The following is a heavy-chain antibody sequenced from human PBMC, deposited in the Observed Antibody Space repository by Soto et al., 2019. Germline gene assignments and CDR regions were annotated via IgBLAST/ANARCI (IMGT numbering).Heavy chain of an antibody. D-gene: IGHD2-21*02. J-gene: IGHJ4*02. CDR2: IKRDGSSI. Sequence: EVQLVESGGGLVQPGGSLRLSCAASGFTFSNYWMDWVRQAPGKGLVWVSPIKRDGSSIRYADSVKGQVTMSRDNAKNTLYLQMNSLRAEDTAVYYCARDGGRGGDLDYWGQGTLVTVSS. V-gene: IGHV3-74*01. CDR1: GFTFSNYW. CDR3: ARDGGRGGDLDY.